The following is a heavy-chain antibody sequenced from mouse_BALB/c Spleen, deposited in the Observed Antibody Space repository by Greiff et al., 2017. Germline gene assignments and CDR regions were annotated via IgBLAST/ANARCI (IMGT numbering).Heavy chain of an antibody. CDR2: ISSGSSTI. V-gene: IGHV5-17*02. J-gene: IGHJ4*01. Sequence: EVQLVESGGGLVQPGGSRKLSCAASGFTFSSFGMHWVRQAPEKGLEWVAYISSGSSTIYYADTVKGRFTISRDNPKNTLFLQMTSLRSEDTAMYYCARSTSAAMDDWGQGTSVTVSS. CDR3: ARSTSAAMDD. CDR1: GFTFSSFG.